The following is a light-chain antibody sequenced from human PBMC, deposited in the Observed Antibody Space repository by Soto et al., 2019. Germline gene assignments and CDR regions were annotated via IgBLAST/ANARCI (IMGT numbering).Light chain of an antibody. Sequence: EVVLTQSPATLSLSPGERATLSCTASQSVTTYLAWYQQKPGQAPRLLIYDASTRATGIPARVSGSGSGTDFTLTISSLEPEDFAVYYCQQRSNWPPGVTFGPGTKVYIK. J-gene: IGKJ3*01. CDR1: QSVTTY. V-gene: IGKV3-11*01. CDR2: DAS. CDR3: QQRSNWPPGVT.